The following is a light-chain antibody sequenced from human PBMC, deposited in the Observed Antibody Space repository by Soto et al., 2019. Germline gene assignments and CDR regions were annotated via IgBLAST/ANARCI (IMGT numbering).Light chain of an antibody. CDR1: QSVDTW. CDR2: RAS. J-gene: IGKJ1*01. V-gene: IGKV1-5*03. CDR3: QLYNDYSRV. Sequence: DIQMTQSPSTLSAAIEDTVTITCRTSQSVDTWLAWYQHKAGKAPKRLIYRASSLATGVPSGFSGSGSGTDFPLNLAGLQPDDFGTYFFQLYNDYSRVFGQGTQVEIK.